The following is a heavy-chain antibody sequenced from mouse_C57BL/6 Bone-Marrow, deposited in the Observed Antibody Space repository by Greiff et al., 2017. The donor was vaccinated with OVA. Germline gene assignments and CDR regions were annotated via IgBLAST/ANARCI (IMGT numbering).Heavy chain of an antibody. CDR2: IDPSDSET. J-gene: IGHJ1*03. D-gene: IGHD2-4*01. CDR1: GYTFTSYW. CDR3: ARDYVFYWYFDV. V-gene: IGHV1-52*01. Sequence: VQLQQPGAELVRPGSSVKLSCKASGYTFTSYWMHWVKQRPIQGLEWIGNIDPSDSETHYNQKFKDKATLTVDKSSSTAYMQLSSLTSEDSAVYYCARDYVFYWYFDVWGTGTTVTVSS.